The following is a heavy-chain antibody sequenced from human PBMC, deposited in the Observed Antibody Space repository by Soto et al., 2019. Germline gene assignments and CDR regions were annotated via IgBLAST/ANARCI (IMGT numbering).Heavy chain of an antibody. V-gene: IGHV4-59*01. J-gene: IGHJ4*02. CDR1: GFSISSYY. CDR2: IYYSGST. D-gene: IGHD3-10*01. Sequence: TSETLSLTCPVSGFSISSYYWSWIRQPPGKGLEWIGYIYYSGSTNYNPSLKSRVTISVDTSKNQFSLKLSSVTAADTAVYYCARGALWFGELLNYFDYWGQGTLVTVSS. CDR3: ARGALWFGELLNYFDY.